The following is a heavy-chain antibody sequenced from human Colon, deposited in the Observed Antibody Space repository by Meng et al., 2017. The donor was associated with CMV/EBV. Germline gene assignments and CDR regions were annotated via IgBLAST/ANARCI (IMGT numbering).Heavy chain of an antibody. Sequence: SETLSLTCAVYGGSFSGYYWSWIRQPPGKGLEWIGEINHSGSTNYNPSLKSRVTISVDTSKNQFSLKLSSVTAADTAVYYCDRGYRSGSAIDSWGQGTLVTVSS. J-gene: IGHJ4*02. CDR2: INHSGST. V-gene: IGHV4-34*01. CDR3: DRGYRSGSAIDS. CDR1: GGSFSGYY. D-gene: IGHD6-19*01.